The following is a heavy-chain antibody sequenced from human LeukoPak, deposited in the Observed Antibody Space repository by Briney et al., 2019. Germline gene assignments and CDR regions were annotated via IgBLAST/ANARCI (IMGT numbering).Heavy chain of an antibody. D-gene: IGHD6-19*01. CDR1: GGTFSSYA. J-gene: IGHJ4*02. V-gene: IGHV1-69*13. CDR3: ARRDSSGWYSGPDLAFDY. CDR2: IIPIFGTA. Sequence: SVKVSCKASGGTFSSYAISWVRQAPGQGLEWMGGIIPIFGTANYAQKFQGRVTITADESTSTAYMEPSSLRSEDTAVYYCARRDSSGWYSGPDLAFDYWGQGTLVTVSS.